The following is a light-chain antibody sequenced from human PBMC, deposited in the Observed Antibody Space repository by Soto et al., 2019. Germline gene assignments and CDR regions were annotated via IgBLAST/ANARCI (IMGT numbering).Light chain of an antibody. CDR3: QSYDSSNVV. CDR2: EDN. V-gene: IGLV6-57*04. J-gene: IGLJ2*01. CDR1: SASIASNF. Sequence: NFMLTQPHSVSESPGKTVTISCTRSSASIASNFVQWYQQRPGSAPTTVIYEDNQRPSGVPDRFSGSIDISSNSASLTISGLKTEDEADYYCQSYDSSNVVFGGGTQLTVL.